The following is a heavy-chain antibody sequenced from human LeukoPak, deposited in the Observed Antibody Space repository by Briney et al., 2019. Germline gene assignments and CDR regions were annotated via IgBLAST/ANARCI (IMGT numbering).Heavy chain of an antibody. V-gene: IGHV4-59*01. CDR1: GGSISSFY. CDR3: ARAMESGYSYCYYYYYYMDV. CDR2: IYYSGST. D-gene: IGHD5-18*01. Sequence: SETLYLTCTIFGGSISSFYWSWIRQPPGKGLEWSGYIYYSGSTNYNPSLKSRVTISVDTSKSQFSLKLSSVTAADTAVYYCARAMESGYSYCYYYYYYMDVWGKGTTVTISS. J-gene: IGHJ6*03.